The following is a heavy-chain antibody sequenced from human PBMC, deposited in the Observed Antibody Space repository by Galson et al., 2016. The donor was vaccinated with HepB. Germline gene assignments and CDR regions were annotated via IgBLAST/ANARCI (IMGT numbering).Heavy chain of an antibody. V-gene: IGHV4-59*01. D-gene: IGHD6-19*01. CDR2: IYYSGRT. J-gene: IGHJ6*02. Sequence: ETLSLTCTVSGASISGYYMSWIRQPPGKGLEWIGYIYYSGRTNYNPSLKSRVTISVDTSKNQFSLKLSSVTAADTAVYYCARDDSGGWYGFHYGMDVWGQGTTVTVSS. CDR1: GASISGYY. CDR3: ARDDSGGWYGFHYGMDV.